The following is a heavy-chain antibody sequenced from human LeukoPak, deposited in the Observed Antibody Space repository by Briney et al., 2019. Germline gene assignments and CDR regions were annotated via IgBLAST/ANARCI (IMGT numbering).Heavy chain of an antibody. V-gene: IGHV3-74*01. CDR3: AREYSSSSGRVFDC. J-gene: IGHJ4*02. CDR2: ISTDGSST. D-gene: IGHD6-6*01. CDR1: GFSFSSYW. Sequence: SLSLSCAASGFSFSSYWMHWVRHPPGKGLVWVSRISTDGSSTTYADSVKGRFTVSRDSAKNTLYLQMNGLRAEDTAVYYCAREYSSSSGRVFDCWGQGTLVTVSS.